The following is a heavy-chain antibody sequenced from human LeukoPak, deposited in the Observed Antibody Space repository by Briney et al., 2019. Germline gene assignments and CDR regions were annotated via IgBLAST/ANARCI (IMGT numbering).Heavy chain of an antibody. CDR1: GDSVSSNSAA. V-gene: IGHV6-1*01. Sequence: SQTLSLTCAISGDSVSSNSAAWNWIRQSTSRGLEWLGRTYYRSKWYNDYAVSVKSRITINPDTSKNQFSLQLNSVTPEDTAVYYCARQLRIAVAGGNWFDPWGQGTLVTVSS. J-gene: IGHJ5*02. CDR3: ARQLRIAVAGGNWFDP. D-gene: IGHD6-19*01. CDR2: TYYRSKWYN.